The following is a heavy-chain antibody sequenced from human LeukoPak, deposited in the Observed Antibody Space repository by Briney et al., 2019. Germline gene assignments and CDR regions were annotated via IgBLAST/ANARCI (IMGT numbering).Heavy chain of an antibody. Sequence: ASVKVSCKVSGYTLTELSMHWVRQAPGKGLEWMGGFDPEDGETIYAQKFQGRVTMTEDTSTDTAYMELSSLRSEDTAVYYCARALSYYGSGSYYNGNWGQGTLVTVSS. CDR3: ARALSYYGSGSYYNGN. D-gene: IGHD3-10*01. V-gene: IGHV1-24*01. CDR2: FDPEDGET. CDR1: GYTLTELS. J-gene: IGHJ4*02.